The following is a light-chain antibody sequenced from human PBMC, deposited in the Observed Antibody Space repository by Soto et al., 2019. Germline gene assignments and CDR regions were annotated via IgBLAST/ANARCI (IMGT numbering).Light chain of an antibody. V-gene: IGKV1-12*01. CDR2: AAS. J-gene: IGKJ5*01. CDR1: QGISSW. CDR3: QQANSFPIT. Sequence: DIQMTYSPSSAPASISNRASTPRLASQGISSWLDWYQQQPGKAPKLLIYAASRLQSGVPSRFSGSGSGTDFTLTISSLQPEDFATYYCQQANSFPITFGQGTRWRL.